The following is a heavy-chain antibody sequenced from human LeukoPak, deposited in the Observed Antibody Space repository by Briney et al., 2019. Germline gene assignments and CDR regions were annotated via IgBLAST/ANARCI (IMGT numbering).Heavy chain of an antibody. V-gene: IGHV1-18*01. CDR1: GYTFTSYG. D-gene: IGHD6-19*01. CDR2: ISAYNGNT. J-gene: IGHJ4*02. CDR3: ASSLFSSGRPPSFDY. Sequence: GASVKVSCKASGYTFTSYGISWVRQAPGQGLEWMGWISAYNGNTNYAQKLQGRVTMTTETSTSTAYMELRSLRSDDTAVYYCASSLFSSGRPPSFDYWGQGTLVTVSS.